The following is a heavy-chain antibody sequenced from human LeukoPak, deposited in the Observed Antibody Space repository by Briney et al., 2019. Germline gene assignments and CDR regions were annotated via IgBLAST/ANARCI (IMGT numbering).Heavy chain of an antibody. V-gene: IGHV5-51*01. CDR2: IYPGGSDI. D-gene: IGHD2-2*02. CDR3: ARLGDCSSTSCYTGGYYYYYGMDV. Sequence: GESLKISCKGSGSSFSSYWIGWVRQMPGKGLEWMGIIYPGGSDIRYSPSFQGQVTISADKSISTAYLQWSSLKASDTAMYYCARLGDCSSTSCYTGGYYYYYGMDVWGQGTTVTVSS. J-gene: IGHJ6*02. CDR1: GSSFSSYW.